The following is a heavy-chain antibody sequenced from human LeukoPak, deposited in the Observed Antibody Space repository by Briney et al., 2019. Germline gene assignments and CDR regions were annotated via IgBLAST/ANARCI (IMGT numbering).Heavy chain of an antibody. V-gene: IGHV3-48*04. Sequence: SGGSLRLSCAASGFPFSSYGMHWVRQAPGKGLEWVSYIGSGGSPIYYADSVRGRFSISRDNAKNSLYLQMSSLRAEDTAVYYCARVRYNSGYIFDYWGQGTLVTVSS. CDR3: ARVRYNSGYIFDY. CDR2: IGSGGSPI. J-gene: IGHJ4*02. D-gene: IGHD5-18*01. CDR1: GFPFSSYG.